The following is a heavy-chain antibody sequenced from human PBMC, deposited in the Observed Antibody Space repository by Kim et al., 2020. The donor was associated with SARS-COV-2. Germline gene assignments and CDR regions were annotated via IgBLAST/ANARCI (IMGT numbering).Heavy chain of an antibody. J-gene: IGHJ2*01. CDR3: ARDHREWLPYPANWYFDL. CDR1: GGSISSYY. V-gene: IGHV4-59*01. Sequence: SETLSLTCTVSGGSISSYYWSWIRQPPGKGLEWIGYIYYSGSTNYNPSLKSRVTISVDTSKNQFSLKLSSVTAADTAVYYCARDHREWLPYPANWYFDLWGRGTLVTVSS. D-gene: IGHD3-3*01. CDR2: IYYSGST.